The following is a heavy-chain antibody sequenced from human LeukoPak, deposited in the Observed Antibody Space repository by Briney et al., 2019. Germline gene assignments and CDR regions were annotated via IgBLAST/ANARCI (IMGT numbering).Heavy chain of an antibody. V-gene: IGHV4-59*11. CDR2: IYYSGST. CDR1: GGSISSHY. D-gene: IGHD3-3*01. J-gene: IGHJ5*02. CDR3: ARSFWSGAMVA. Sequence: SETLSLTCTVSGGSISSHYWSWIRQPPGKGLEWTGYIYYSGSTNYNPSLKSRVTISVDTSKNQFSLKLSSVTAADTAVYYCARSFWSGAMVAWGQGTLVTVSS.